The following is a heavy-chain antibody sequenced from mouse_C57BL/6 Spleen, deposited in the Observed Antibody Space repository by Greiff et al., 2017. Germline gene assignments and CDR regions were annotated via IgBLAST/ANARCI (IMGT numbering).Heavy chain of an antibody. V-gene: IGHV1-64*01. J-gene: IGHJ1*03. Sequence: VQLQQPGAELVKPGASVKLSCKASGYTFTSYWMHWVKQRPGQGLEWIGMIHPNSGSTNYNEKFKSKATLTVDKSSSTAYMHLSSLTSEDSAVYYCARFYGSSYWYFDVWGTGTTVTVSS. CDR1: GYTFTSYW. CDR2: IHPNSGST. D-gene: IGHD1-1*01. CDR3: ARFYGSSYWYFDV.